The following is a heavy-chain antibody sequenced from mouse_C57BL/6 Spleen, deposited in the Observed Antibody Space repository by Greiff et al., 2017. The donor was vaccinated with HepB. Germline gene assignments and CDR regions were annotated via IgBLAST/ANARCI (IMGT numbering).Heavy chain of an antibody. CDR3: AREVYGSKGYFDV. Sequence: DVMLVESGGGLVQSGRSLRLSCATSGFTFSDFYMEWVRQAPGKGLEWIAASRNKANDYTTEYSASVKGRFIVSRDTSQSILYLQMNALRAEDTAIYYCAREVYGSKGYFDVWGTGTTVTVSS. J-gene: IGHJ1*03. CDR1: GFTFSDFY. V-gene: IGHV7-1*01. D-gene: IGHD1-1*01. CDR2: SRNKANDYTT.